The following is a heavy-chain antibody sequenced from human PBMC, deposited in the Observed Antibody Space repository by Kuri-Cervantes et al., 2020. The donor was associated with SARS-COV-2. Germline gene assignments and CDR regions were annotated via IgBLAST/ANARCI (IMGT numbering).Heavy chain of an antibody. CDR3: ARDGSATVSTLFDY. V-gene: IGHV1-2*02. CDR1: GYIFTGYY. CDR2: INPNSGGT. Sequence: ASVKVSCKASGYIFTGYYMHWVRQAPGQGLEWMGWINPNSGGTNYAQKFQGRVTMTRDTSISTAYMELSRLRSDDTAVYYCARDGSATVSTLFDYWGQGTLVTVSS. J-gene: IGHJ4*02. D-gene: IGHD4-11*01.